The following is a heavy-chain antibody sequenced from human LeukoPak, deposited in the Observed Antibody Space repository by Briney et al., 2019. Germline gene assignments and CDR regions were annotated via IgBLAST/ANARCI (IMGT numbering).Heavy chain of an antibody. V-gene: IGHV3-21*01. CDR2: ISSSSSYI. CDR3: ARATAYSIAAFDY. CDR1: GFTFSSYS. D-gene: IGHD6-13*01. Sequence: GGALRLSLAASGFTFSSYSMNWVRQAPGKGLEWVSSISSSSSYIYYADSVKGRFTISRDNAKNSLYLQMNSLRAEDTAVYYCARATAYSIAAFDYWGQGTLVTVSS. J-gene: IGHJ4*02.